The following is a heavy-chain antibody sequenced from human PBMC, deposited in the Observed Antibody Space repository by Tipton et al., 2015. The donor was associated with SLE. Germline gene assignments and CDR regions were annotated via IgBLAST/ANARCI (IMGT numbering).Heavy chain of an antibody. J-gene: IGHJ4*02. CDR3: ARGKQLVDY. CDR1: GGSISSHY. V-gene: IGHV4-59*11. CDR2: IYYSGST. Sequence: TLSLTCTVSGGSISSHYWSWIRQPPGKGLEWIGYIYYSGSTNYNPSLKSRVTISVDTSKNQFSLKLSSVTAADTAVYYCARGKQLVDYWGQGTLVTVSS. D-gene: IGHD6-6*01.